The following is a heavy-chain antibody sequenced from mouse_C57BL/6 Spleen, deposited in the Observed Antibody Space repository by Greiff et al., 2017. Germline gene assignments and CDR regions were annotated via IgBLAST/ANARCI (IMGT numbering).Heavy chain of an antibody. CDR3: PMELRRFAY. V-gene: IGHV1-74*01. J-gene: IGHJ3*01. Sequence: QVQLQQPGAELVKPGASVKVSCKASGYTITSYWMHWVKQRPGQGLEWIGRIHPSASDTTYNQTFKGKATLTVDNSSRTASVQLSRLTSEDSSVYYCPMELRRFAYWGQGTLGTVSA. CDR1: GYTITSYW. CDR2: IHPSASDT. D-gene: IGHD2-12*01.